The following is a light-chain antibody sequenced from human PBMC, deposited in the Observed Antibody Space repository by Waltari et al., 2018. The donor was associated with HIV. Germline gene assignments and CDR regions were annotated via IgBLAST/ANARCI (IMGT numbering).Light chain of an antibody. V-gene: IGLV2-14*01. Sequence: QSALTQPASVSGSPGQSITISCTGTSSDVGGYNYVSWYQQHPGKAPKLMIYEVSNRPSGVSNRVSGSKSGNTASLTISGLQAEDEADYYCSSYTTTSTLVVFGTGTKVTVL. CDR2: EVS. CDR3: SSYTTTSTLVV. CDR1: SSDVGGYNY. J-gene: IGLJ1*01.